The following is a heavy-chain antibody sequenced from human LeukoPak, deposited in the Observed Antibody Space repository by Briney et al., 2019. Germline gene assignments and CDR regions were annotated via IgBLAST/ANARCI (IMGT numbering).Heavy chain of an antibody. V-gene: IGHV3-11*04. CDR3: ARDFSF. D-gene: IGHD2/OR15-2a*01. CDR1: GFTFSDYY. J-gene: IGHJ4*02. Sequence: GGSLRLSCAASGFTFSDYYMNWVRQAPGKGLEWVSYISSSSATIYYADSVKGRFTISRDNAKNSLHLQMSNLRAEDTAVYYCARDFSFWGQGTLVTVSS. CDR2: ISSSSATI.